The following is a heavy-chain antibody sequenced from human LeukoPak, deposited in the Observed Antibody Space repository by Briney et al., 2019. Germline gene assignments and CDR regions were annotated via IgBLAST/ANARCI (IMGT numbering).Heavy chain of an antibody. V-gene: IGHV3-15*01. Sequence: GGSLRLSCAASGFTFSNAWMNWVRQAPGNGLEWVGRIKSKPDGGTTEYASPVKGRFTISRDDSRTTVYLQMNSLKTEDTAVYYCATGGYFFDYWGQGTLVTVSS. CDR3: ATGGYFFDY. J-gene: IGHJ4*02. D-gene: IGHD3-16*01. CDR1: GFTFSNAW. CDR2: IKSKPDGGTT.